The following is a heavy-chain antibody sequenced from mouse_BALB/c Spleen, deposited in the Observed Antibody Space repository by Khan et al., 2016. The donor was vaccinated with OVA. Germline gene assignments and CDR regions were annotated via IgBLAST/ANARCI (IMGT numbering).Heavy chain of an antibody. CDR2: ISSSGST. CDR1: GYSITCDYA. V-gene: IGHV3-2*02. J-gene: IGHJ4*01. Sequence: EVQLVESGPGLVKPSQSLSLTCTVTGYSITCDYAWNWIRQFPGNKLEWMGYISSSGSTNYNPALKSRISITRDTSKNQFFLQLNSVTTEDTATYYCARDGSRYNYAMDYWGQGTSVTVSS. CDR3: ARDGSRYNYAMDY. D-gene: IGHD2-3*01.